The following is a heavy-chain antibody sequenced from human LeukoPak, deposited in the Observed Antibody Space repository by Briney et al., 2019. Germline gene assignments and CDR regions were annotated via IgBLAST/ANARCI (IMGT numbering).Heavy chain of an antibody. CDR3: ALVVVATTLRGDAFDI. CDR1: GRTFSIYA. V-gene: IGHV1-69*04. CDR2: IIHILYIT. D-gene: IGHD2-15*01. J-gene: IGHJ3*02. Sequence: SVNVSFKSSGRTFSIYAHRWARQPPGQGLEWVGRIIHILYITIYAQKFQGSVKITADKSTSTAFMELSSLRAEDTGVYYCALVVVATTLRGDAFDIWGQGTMLTVSS.